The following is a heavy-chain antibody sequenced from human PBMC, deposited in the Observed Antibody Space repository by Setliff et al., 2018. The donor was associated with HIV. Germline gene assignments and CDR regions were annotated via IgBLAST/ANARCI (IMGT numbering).Heavy chain of an antibody. D-gene: IGHD1-1*01. CDR1: GGTFSSYA. Sequence: GASVKVSCKASGGTFSSYAISWVRQAPGHGLEWMGGIIPMFGTADYAQKFQDRVTITADESTSTAYMELSSLRSEDTALYYCARDRHWNGNLLCWFDPWGQGTLVTVSS. V-gene: IGHV1-69*13. CDR2: IIPMFGTA. CDR3: ARDRHWNGNLLCWFDP. J-gene: IGHJ5*02.